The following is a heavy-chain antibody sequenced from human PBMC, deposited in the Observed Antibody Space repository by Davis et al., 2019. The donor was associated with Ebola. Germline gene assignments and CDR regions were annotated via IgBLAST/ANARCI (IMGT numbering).Heavy chain of an antibody. J-gene: IGHJ3*02. V-gene: IGHV5-51*01. CDR1: GYSFTDYW. D-gene: IGHD2-8*02. CDR2: IYTGDSDT. CDR3: ASLRRTITGMDDGFDI. Sequence: GESLKISCTGSGYSFTDYWIGWVRQMPGKGLEWMGIIYTGDSDTRYSPSFRGQVTISADKSMKTAFLQWSSLKASDSGMYYCASLRRTITGMDDGFDIWGQGTMVTVSS.